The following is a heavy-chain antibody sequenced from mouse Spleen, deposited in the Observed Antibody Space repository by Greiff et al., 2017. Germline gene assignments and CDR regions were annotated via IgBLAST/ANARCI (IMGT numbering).Heavy chain of an antibody. CDR1: GFTFSSYY. J-gene: IGHJ4*01. CDR2: ISSGGGST. V-gene: IGHV5-6-4*01. CDR3: ARDKGNSYAMDY. Sequence: DVKLVESGGGLVKPGGSLKLSCAASGFTFSSYYMSWVRQTPEKRLEWVATISSGGGSTYYPDSVKGRFTISRDNAKNTLYLQMSSLNSEDTAVYYCARDKGNSYAMDYWGQGTSVTGSS. D-gene: IGHD2-1*01.